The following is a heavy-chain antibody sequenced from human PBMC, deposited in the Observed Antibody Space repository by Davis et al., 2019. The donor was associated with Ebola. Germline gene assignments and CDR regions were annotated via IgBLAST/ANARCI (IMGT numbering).Heavy chain of an antibody. CDR3: ARPTVTTPYGMDV. J-gene: IGHJ6*02. CDR2: IYYSGST. Sequence: MPGGSLRLSCTVSGGSISSYYWSWIRQPPGKGLEWIGYIYYSGSTNYNPSLKSRVTISVDTSKNQFSLKLSSVTAADTAVYYCARPTVTTPYGMDVWGQGTTVTVSS. V-gene: IGHV4-59*12. CDR1: GGSISSYY. D-gene: IGHD4-17*01.